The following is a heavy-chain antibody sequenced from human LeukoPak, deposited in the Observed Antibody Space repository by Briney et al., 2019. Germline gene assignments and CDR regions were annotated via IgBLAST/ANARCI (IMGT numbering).Heavy chain of an antibody. CDR1: GVTFSSYA. Sequence: GGSLRLSCAASGVTFSSYAMHWVRQAPGKGLEWVAVISYDGSNKYYADSVKGRFTISRDNSKNTLYLQMNSLRAEDTAVYYCARVDSSGWYGLEYWGQGTLVTVSS. CDR2: ISYDGSNK. J-gene: IGHJ4*02. V-gene: IGHV3-30-3*01. CDR3: ARVDSSGWYGLEY. D-gene: IGHD6-19*01.